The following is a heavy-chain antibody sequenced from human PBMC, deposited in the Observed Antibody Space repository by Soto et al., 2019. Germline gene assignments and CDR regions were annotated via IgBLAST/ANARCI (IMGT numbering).Heavy chain of an antibody. Sequence: PGESLKISCKGSGYSFTSYWIGWVRQMPGKGLEWMGIIYPGDSDTRYSPSFQGQVTISADKSISTAYLQWSSLKASDTAMYYCALSYSSSFLGQIDAFDIWGQGTMVTVSS. J-gene: IGHJ3*02. V-gene: IGHV5-51*01. CDR1: GYSFTSYW. D-gene: IGHD6-13*01. CDR2: IYPGDSDT. CDR3: ALSYSSSFLGQIDAFDI.